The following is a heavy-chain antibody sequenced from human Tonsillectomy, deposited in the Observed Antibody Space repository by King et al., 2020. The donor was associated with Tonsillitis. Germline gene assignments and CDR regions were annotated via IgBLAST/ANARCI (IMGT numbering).Heavy chain of an antibody. J-gene: IGHJ4*02. CDR2: IKEDGSEK. D-gene: IGHD1-14*01. CDR1: GFSFNTYW. CDR3: VRDGMRGGDFDY. V-gene: IGHV3-7*01. Sequence: VQLVESGGDLVQPGGSLRLSCAASGFSFNTYWRIWVRQAPGKGLEWVANIKEDGSEKYYVDSVKGRFTISRDNAKNSLYLQMNSLRAEDTAVYYCVRDGMRGGDFDYWGQGTLVTVSS.